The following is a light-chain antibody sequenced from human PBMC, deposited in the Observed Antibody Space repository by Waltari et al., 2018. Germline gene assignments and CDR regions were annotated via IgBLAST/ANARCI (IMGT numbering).Light chain of an antibody. CDR2: DVN. CDR1: SSDIGGFEY. Sequence: QSALTQPASVSGSPGQSITISCSGTSSDIGGFEYVAWYQQHPDKIPRPVIFDVNDRPSGVSNRFSGSKSGNTASLTISGLQAEDEADYYCSSYSSRDTLVFGGGTKVSVL. V-gene: IGLV2-14*03. CDR3: SSYSSRDTLV. J-gene: IGLJ1*01.